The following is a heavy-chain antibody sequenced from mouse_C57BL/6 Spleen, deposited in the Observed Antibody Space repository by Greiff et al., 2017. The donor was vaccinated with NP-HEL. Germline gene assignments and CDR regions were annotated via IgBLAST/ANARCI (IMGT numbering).Heavy chain of an antibody. J-gene: IGHJ3*01. CDR3: ARDYGSSSAWFAY. V-gene: IGHV14-3*01. CDR2: IDPANGNT. CDR1: GFNIKNTY. D-gene: IGHD1-1*01. Sequence: LVESVAELVRPGASVKLSCTASGFNIKNTYMHWVKQRPEQGLEWIGRIDPANGNTKYAPKFQGKATITADTSSNTAYLQLSSLTSEDTAIYYCARDYGSSSAWFAYWGQGTLVTVSA.